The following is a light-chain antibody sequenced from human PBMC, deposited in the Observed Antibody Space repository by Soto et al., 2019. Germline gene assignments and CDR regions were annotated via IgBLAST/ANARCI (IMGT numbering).Light chain of an antibody. CDR2: DAF. J-gene: IGKJ1*01. CDR3: QQRSNWPRT. CDR1: QSVSSY. Sequence: EIVLTQSPATLSLSPGERATLSCRASQSVSSYLAWYQQKPGQAPRLLIYDAFNRATGIPARSSGSGSGTDFTLTISSLEPEDFAVYYCQQRSNWPRTFGQGTKVEIK. V-gene: IGKV3-11*01.